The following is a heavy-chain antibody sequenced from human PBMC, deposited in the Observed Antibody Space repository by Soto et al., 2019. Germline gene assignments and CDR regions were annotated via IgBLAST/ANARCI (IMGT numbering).Heavy chain of an antibody. Sequence: GGSLRLSCAASGFSLGSSGMSWVRQAPGKGLEWVSSISGSGGSAYYADSVKGRFTISRDNSKNTLYLQMNSLRAEDTAVYYCARDSKLADCSGGSCYGDYYYGMDVWGQGTTVTVSS. J-gene: IGHJ6*02. CDR1: GFSLGSSG. CDR2: ISGSGGSA. CDR3: ARDSKLADCSGGSCYGDYYYGMDV. V-gene: IGHV3-23*01. D-gene: IGHD2-15*01.